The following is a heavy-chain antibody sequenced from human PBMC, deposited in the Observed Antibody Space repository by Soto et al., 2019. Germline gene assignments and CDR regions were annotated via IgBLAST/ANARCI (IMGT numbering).Heavy chain of an antibody. J-gene: IGHJ6*03. CDR1: GGSISSYY. CDR3: ARVGGRTYYYYYMDV. Sequence: QVQLQESGPGRVKPSETLSLTCTVSGGSISSYYWSWIRQPPGKGLEWIGYIYYSGSTNYNPSLKSRVTISVDTSKNQFSLKLSSVTAADTAVYYCARVGGRTYYYYYMDVWGKGTTVTVSS. V-gene: IGHV4-59*01. CDR2: IYYSGST. D-gene: IGHD3-16*01.